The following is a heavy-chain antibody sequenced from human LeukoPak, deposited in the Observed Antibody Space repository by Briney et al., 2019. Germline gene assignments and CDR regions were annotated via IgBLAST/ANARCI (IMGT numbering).Heavy chain of an antibody. CDR1: GFTFSSYW. V-gene: IGHV3-7*01. J-gene: IGHJ4*02. CDR3: ARDIYYGSGSYFFD. Sequence: GGSLRLSCAASGFTFSSYWMSWVRQAPGKGLEWVANIKQDGSEKYYVDSVKGRFTISRDNAKNSLYLQMNSLRAEDTAVYYCARDIYYGSGSYFFDRGRGTLVTVSS. D-gene: IGHD3-10*01. CDR2: IKQDGSEK.